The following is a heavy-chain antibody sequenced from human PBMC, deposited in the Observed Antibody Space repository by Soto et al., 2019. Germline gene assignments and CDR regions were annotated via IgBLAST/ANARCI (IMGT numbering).Heavy chain of an antibody. D-gene: IGHD5-18*01. J-gene: IGHJ4*02. CDR3: AISRYSYGMKTDY. CDR2: IYHSGST. V-gene: IGHV4-4*02. CDR1: GGSISSSNW. Sequence: QVQLQESGPGLVKPSGTLSLTCGVSGGSISSSNWWSWVRQPPGKGLEWIGEIYHSGSTNYNPSLKGRVTISVDKSKKQFSLKLSAVTAADTAVYYCAISRYSYGMKTDYWGQGTLVTVSS.